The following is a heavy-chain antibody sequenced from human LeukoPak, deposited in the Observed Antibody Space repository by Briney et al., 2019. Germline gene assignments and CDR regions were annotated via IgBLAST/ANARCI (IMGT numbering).Heavy chain of an antibody. CDR3: ARDVYGSGSYPLKY. Sequence: GGSLRLSCAASGFTFSSYAMHWVRQAPGKGLEWVAVISYDGSNKYYADSVKGRFTISRDNSKNTLYLQMNSLRAEDTAVYYCARDVYGSGSYPLKYWGQGTLVTVSS. CDR1: GFTFSSYA. J-gene: IGHJ4*02. CDR2: ISYDGSNK. V-gene: IGHV3-30-3*01. D-gene: IGHD3-10*01.